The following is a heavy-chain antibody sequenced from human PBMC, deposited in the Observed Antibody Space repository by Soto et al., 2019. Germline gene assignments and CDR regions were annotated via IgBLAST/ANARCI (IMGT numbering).Heavy chain of an antibody. CDR3: ARDLKGSEDC. Sequence: SETLSLTCTVSGGSISSYYWSWIRQPPGKGLEWIGYIYYSGSTNYNPSLKSPVTISVDTSKNQFSLTLSSVTAPDTAVYYCARDLKGSEDCWGEGTGVTVSS. CDR2: IYYSGST. CDR1: GGSISSYY. D-gene: IGHD3-10*01. J-gene: IGHJ4*02. V-gene: IGHV4-59*01.